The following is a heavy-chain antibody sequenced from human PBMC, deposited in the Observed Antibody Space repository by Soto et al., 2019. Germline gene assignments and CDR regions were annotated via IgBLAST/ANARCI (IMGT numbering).Heavy chain of an antibody. CDR1: GDSISDTIYY. CDR3: ARQLTAVAAAMAF. CDR2: IHYSGTT. V-gene: IGHV4-39*01. J-gene: IGHJ4*02. D-gene: IGHD6-19*01. Sequence: QLQLRESGPGLMKPSETLSLTCRVSGDSISDTIYYWGWVRQSPGKGLEWIGSIHYSGTTQFHPSLTSRVTTSVDTQRIEFSLRLRSLAAADTSIYFGARQLTAVAAAMAFWRQGIPVTVSS.